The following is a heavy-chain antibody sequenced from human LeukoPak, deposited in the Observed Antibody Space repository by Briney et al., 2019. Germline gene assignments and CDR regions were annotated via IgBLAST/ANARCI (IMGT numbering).Heavy chain of an antibody. J-gene: IGHJ4*02. CDR1: GGSFRGYY. Sequence: SETLSLACAVYGGSFRGYYWSWIRQPPGKGLEWIGEINHSGSTNYNPSLKSRVTISVDTSKNQFSLKLSSVTAADTAVYSCARGRYGDYERYFDYWGQGTLVTVSS. V-gene: IGHV4-34*01. CDR2: INHSGST. D-gene: IGHD4-17*01. CDR3: ARGRYGDYERYFDY.